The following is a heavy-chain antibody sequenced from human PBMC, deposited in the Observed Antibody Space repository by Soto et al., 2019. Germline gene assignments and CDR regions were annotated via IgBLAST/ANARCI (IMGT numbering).Heavy chain of an antibody. CDR3: ANAARFSGSWYALLAY. CDR1: GFTFSSYA. Sequence: GSLRLSCAASGFTFSSYAMGWVRQAPGKGLEWVAGITGSGDSTNHADSVKGRFTISRDKFRNTLYLEMNSLRPDHTAVYFCANAARFSGSWYALLAYWGQGTLVIVSA. J-gene: IGHJ4*02. V-gene: IGHV3-23*01. D-gene: IGHD6-13*01. CDR2: ITGSGDST.